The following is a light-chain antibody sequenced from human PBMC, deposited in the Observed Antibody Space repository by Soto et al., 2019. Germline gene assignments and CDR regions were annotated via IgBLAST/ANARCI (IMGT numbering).Light chain of an antibody. V-gene: IGKV1-13*02. CDR1: QDISSA. Sequence: AIQLTQSPSSLSASVGDRVTITCRASQDISSALAWYQQKPGKAPKLLIHDASSLESGVPSRFSGSGSGTDFTLTISSLQPEDFATYYCQQFNSYPRTFGQGTKVEIK. J-gene: IGKJ2*01. CDR2: DAS. CDR3: QQFNSYPRT.